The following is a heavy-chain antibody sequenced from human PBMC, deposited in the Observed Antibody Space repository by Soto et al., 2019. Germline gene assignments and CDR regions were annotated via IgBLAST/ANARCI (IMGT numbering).Heavy chain of an antibody. V-gene: IGHV3-23*01. Sequence: EVQILQSGGGLEQPGGSLRLSCAASGFTFSNYAMSWIRQAPGKGLEWVSTIRETGNTYYADSVRGRFATSRDNSETTLYLQRSSLRAEDTAVYYCAKQQMGVIRALDYWGQGTLVTVSS. D-gene: IGHD1-26*01. CDR1: GFTFSNYA. CDR2: IRETGNT. CDR3: AKQQMGVIRALDY. J-gene: IGHJ4*02.